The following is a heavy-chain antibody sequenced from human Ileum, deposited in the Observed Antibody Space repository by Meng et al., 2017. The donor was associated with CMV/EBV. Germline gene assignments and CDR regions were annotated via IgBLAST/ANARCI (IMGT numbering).Heavy chain of an antibody. CDR2: VYSSGST. Sequence: VEVKVAGPELVNPSASRALACCVSGGPVRGYYWIWIRQPATKGLEWIGRVYSSGSTDYNPSLQSRVTMSVDTSKNQFSLKLSSVTAADTAVYYCARGSSSWAFDYWGQGTLVTVSS. D-gene: IGHD2-2*01. V-gene: IGHV4-4*07. CDR3: ARGSSSWAFDY. CDR1: GGPVRGYY. J-gene: IGHJ4*02.